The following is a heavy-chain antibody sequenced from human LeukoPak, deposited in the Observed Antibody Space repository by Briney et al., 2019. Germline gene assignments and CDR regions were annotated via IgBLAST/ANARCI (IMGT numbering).Heavy chain of an antibody. CDR3: AKGLLVNYDILTGYQQVGDAFDI. J-gene: IGHJ3*02. Sequence: PGGSLRLSCAASGFTFSSYGMHWVRQAPGKGLEWVAFIRYDGSNKYYADSVKGRFTISRDNSKNTLYLQMNSLRAEDTAVYYCAKGLLVNYDILTGYQQVGDAFDIWGQGTMVTVSS. CDR2: IRYDGSNK. V-gene: IGHV3-30*02. CDR1: GFTFSSYG. D-gene: IGHD3-9*01.